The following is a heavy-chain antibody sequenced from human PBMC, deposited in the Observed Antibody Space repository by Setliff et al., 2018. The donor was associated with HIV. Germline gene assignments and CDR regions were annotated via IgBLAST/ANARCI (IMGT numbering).Heavy chain of an antibody. CDR3: ARDRVGLLSY. D-gene: IGHD1-26*01. CDR2: IYYSGST. CDR1: GGSISSHY. J-gene: IGHJ4*02. Sequence: PSETLSLTCTVSGGSISSHYWSWIRQPPGKGLEWIGSIYYSGSTNYNPSLKSRVTISVDTSKNQFSLKLSSVTAADTAMYYCARDRVGLLSYWGQGTLVTVSS. V-gene: IGHV4-59*11.